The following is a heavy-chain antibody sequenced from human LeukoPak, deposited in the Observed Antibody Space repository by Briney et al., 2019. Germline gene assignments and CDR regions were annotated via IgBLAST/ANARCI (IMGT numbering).Heavy chain of an antibody. CDR1: GFIFRSYA. CDR3: AKAPRIVVVPAAIDY. V-gene: IGHV3-23*01. D-gene: IGHD2-2*01. Sequence: GGSLRLSCAASGFIFRSYAMSWVRQAPGKGLEWVSAISGSGGSTYYADSVKGRFTISRDNSKNTLYLQVNSLRAEDTAVYYCAKAPRIVVVPAAIDYWGQGTLVTVSS. CDR2: ISGSGGST. J-gene: IGHJ4*02.